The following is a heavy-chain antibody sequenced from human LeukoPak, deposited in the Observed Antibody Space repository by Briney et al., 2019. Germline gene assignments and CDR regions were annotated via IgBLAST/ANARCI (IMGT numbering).Heavy chain of an antibody. V-gene: IGHV3-7*01. J-gene: IGHJ4*02. CDR2: INLDGSQK. D-gene: IGHD1-26*01. Sequence: GGSLRLSCAASGFTFSNYWMARVRQAPGKGPEWVANINLDGSQKYYVDSVKGRFTISRDNAENSLYLQMNSLRAEDTALYYCARKLPNDFDYWGQGTLVTGSS. CDR1: GFTFSNYW. CDR3: ARKLPNDFDY.